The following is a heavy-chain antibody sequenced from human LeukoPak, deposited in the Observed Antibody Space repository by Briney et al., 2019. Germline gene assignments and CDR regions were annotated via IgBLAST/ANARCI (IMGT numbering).Heavy chain of an antibody. V-gene: IGHV1-3*01. D-gene: IGHD6-13*01. CDR3: ALTSGSSFFLS. Sequence: ASVKVSCKASGYTFNSYGISWVRQAPGQRLEWMGWINAGNGNTKYSQKFQGRVTITRDTSASTAYMELSSLRSEDTAVYYCALTSGSSFFLSWAQGTLVTVSS. J-gene: IGHJ4*02. CDR1: GYTFNSYG. CDR2: INAGNGNT.